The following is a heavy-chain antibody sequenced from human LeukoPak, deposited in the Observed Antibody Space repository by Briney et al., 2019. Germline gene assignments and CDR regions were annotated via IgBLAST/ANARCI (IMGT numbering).Heavy chain of an antibody. CDR1: GGTFSSYA. CDR2: IIPILGIA. Sequence: ASVKVSCKASGGTFSSYAISWVRQAPGQGLEWMGRIIPILGIANYAQKFQGRVTITADKSTSTAYMELSSLRSEDTAVYYCARVLYGSGSYDYWGQGTLVTVSS. J-gene: IGHJ4*02. V-gene: IGHV1-69*04. D-gene: IGHD3-10*01. CDR3: ARVLYGSGSYDY.